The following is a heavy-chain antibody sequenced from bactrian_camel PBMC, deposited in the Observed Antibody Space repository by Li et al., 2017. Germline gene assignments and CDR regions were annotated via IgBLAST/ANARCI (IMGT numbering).Heavy chain of an antibody. CDR2: IYTFHRTT. J-gene: IGHJ4*01. Sequence: HVQLVESGGGSAQPGGSLRLSRLASGNLYNLNCLGWFRQAPGMEREQVAAFIYTFHRTTRYADSVKGRFTISRDDAKNMLYLQMDSLQPGDTAVYYCVQDSGWGSNIDRGRAWYQYNYWGQGTQVTVS. V-gene: IGHV3S54*01. CDR3: VQDSGWGSNIDRGRAWYQYNY. CDR1: GNLYNLNC. D-gene: IGHD6*01.